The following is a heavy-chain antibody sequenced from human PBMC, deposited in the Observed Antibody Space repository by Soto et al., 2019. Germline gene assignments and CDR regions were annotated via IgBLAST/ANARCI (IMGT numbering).Heavy chain of an antibody. CDR1: GFTVSTNF. Sequence: EVQLVESGGGLVQPGGSLRLSCAASGFTVSTNFMTWVRQAPGKGLEWVSVIYSGGSTFYADSVKGRFTITRDNSENTLNFQMNSLRAEDTAVYYCARAKLQLWPNYYDDGLDVWGQGTTVTVSS. J-gene: IGHJ6*02. CDR3: ARAKLQLWPNYYDDGLDV. V-gene: IGHV3-66*01. D-gene: IGHD5-18*01. CDR2: IYSGGST.